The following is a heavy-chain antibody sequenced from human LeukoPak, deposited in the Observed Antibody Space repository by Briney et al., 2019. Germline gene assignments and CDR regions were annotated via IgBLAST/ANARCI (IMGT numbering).Heavy chain of an antibody. CDR2: INSNGGRT. CDR3: ATDIYYYDSSGYYIETYAFDI. J-gene: IGHJ3*02. V-gene: IGHV3-74*01. Sequence: PGGSLRLSCAASGFTFSTYSMSWVRQAPGKGLVWGSRINSNGGRTNYADSVKGRFTISRDNAKNTLYLQMNSLRAEDTAVYYWATDIYYYDSSGYYIETYAFDIWGQGTMVTVSS. D-gene: IGHD3-22*01. CDR1: GFTFSTYS.